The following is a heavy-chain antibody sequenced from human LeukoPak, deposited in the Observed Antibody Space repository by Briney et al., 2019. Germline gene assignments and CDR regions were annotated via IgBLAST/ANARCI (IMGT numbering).Heavy chain of an antibody. J-gene: IGHJ4*02. V-gene: IGHV5-51*01. CDR2: IYPGDSDT. Sequence: PGESLKISCKGSGYSFTSYWIGWVRQMPGKGLEWMGIIYPGDSDTRYSPSSQGQVTISADRSISTAYLHWSSLKVSDTAMYYCARASRDGYNQNFDYWGQGTLVTVSS. D-gene: IGHD5-24*01. CDR1: GYSFTSYW. CDR3: ARASRDGYNQNFDY.